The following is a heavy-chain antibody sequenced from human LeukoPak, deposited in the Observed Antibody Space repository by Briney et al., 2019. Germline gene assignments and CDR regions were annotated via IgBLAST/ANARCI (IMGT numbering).Heavy chain of an antibody. CDR3: AKGSPSYNWNDDAFDI. CDR2: ISGSGGST. Sequence: GGSLRLSCAASGFTFSSYAMSWVRQAPGKGLEWVSTISGSGGSTYSADSVKGRFTISRDNSKNTLYLQMNSLRAEDTAVYYCAKGSPSYNWNDDAFDIWGQGTMVTVSS. J-gene: IGHJ3*02. V-gene: IGHV3-23*01. CDR1: GFTFSSYA. D-gene: IGHD1-1*01.